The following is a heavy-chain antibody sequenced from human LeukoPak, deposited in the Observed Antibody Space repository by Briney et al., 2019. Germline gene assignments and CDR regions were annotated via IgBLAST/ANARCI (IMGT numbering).Heavy chain of an antibody. Sequence: GGSLRLSGAASGFTCSSYSIHWVRQGPGKGLEWVAVISYDGNTKYYADSVKGRFTISRDNSKNTLYLQMNRLRAEDTAVYYCAKEPVSYYYDSSGSFDYWGQGTLVTVSS. CDR3: AKEPVSYYYDSSGSFDY. V-gene: IGHV3-30-3*01. D-gene: IGHD3-22*01. CDR1: GFTCSSYS. CDR2: ISYDGNTK. J-gene: IGHJ4*02.